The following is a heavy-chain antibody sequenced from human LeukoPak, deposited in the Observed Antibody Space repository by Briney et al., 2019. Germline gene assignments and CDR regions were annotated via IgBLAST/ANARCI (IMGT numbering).Heavy chain of an antibody. D-gene: IGHD6-6*01. J-gene: IGHJ5*02. V-gene: IGHV3-30*18. CDR1: GFTFSSYG. Sequence: GRSLRLSCAASGFTFSSYGMHWVRKAPGKGLEWVAVISYDGSNKYYADSVKGRFTISRDNSKNTLYLQMNSLRAEDTAVYYCAKGKGSSWFDPWGQGTLVTVSS. CDR2: ISYDGSNK. CDR3: AKGKGSSWFDP.